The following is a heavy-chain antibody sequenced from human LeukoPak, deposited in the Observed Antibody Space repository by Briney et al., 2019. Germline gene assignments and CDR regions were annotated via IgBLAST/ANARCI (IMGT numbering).Heavy chain of an antibody. D-gene: IGHD3-9*01. Sequence: GGSLRLSCAASGFTFSSYGMSWVRQAPGKGLEWVSAISGSGGSTYYADSVKGRFTISGDNSKNTLYLQMNSLRAEDTAVYYCAKSLRYFDWLFAYDAFDIWGQGTMVTVSS. CDR2: ISGSGGST. CDR3: AKSLRYFDWLFAYDAFDI. V-gene: IGHV3-23*01. CDR1: GFTFSSYG. J-gene: IGHJ3*02.